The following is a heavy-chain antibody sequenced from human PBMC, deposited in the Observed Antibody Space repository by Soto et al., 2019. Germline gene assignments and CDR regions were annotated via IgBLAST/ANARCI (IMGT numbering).Heavy chain of an antibody. V-gene: IGHV1-69*01. J-gene: IGHJ6*02. Sequence: QVQLVQSGAEVKKPGSSVKVSCQASGDTFTSHAINWVRQAPGQGLEWMGGIIPIIATANYAQKFQARVTITADESTSTAYMELRSLRSEDTAVYYCAREVSDAKRSYYYYGLDVWGQGTTVTGSS. CDR3: AREVSDAKRSYYYYGLDV. D-gene: IGHD2-2*01. CDR1: GDTFTSHA. CDR2: IIPIIATA.